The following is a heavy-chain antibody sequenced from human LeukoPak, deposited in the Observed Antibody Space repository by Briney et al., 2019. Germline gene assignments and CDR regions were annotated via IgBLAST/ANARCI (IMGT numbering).Heavy chain of an antibody. V-gene: IGHV4-59*08. CDR3: AMTFYGDGDY. D-gene: IGHD4-17*01. CDR2: IYYSRSP. J-gene: IGHJ4*02. CDR1: GVSISSYY. Sequence: SSETLSLTCTVSGVSISSYYWSWIRRSPGKGLEWIGHIYYSRSPNYNPSLKSRVTISVDTSKNQFSLKLSSVTAADTAVYYCAMTFYGDGDYWGQGTLVTASS.